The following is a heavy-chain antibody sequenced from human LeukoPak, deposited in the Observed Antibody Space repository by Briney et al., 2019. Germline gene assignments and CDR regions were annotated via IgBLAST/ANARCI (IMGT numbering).Heavy chain of an antibody. V-gene: IGHV3-23*01. Sequence: GGSLRLSCAASGFTFSRYAMSWVGQAPGKGLEGVSAISGSGGSTYYADSVKGRFTISRDNSKNTLYLQMNSLRAEDTAVYYFAKDFRIAVAGTQLGYWGQGTLVTVSS. CDR3: AKDFRIAVAGTQLGY. CDR1: GFTFSRYA. D-gene: IGHD6-19*01. J-gene: IGHJ4*02. CDR2: ISGSGGST.